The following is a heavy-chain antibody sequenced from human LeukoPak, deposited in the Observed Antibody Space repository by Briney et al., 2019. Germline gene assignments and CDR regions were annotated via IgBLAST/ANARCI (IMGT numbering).Heavy chain of an antibody. J-gene: IGHJ3*02. D-gene: IGHD1-26*01. CDR1: GGSISSSSYY. Sequence: PSETLSLTCTVSGGSISSSSYYWGWIRQPPGKGLEWIGSIYYSGSTYYNPSLKSRVTISVDTSKNQFSLKLSSVTAADTAVYYCAKTNSGSYSSAFDIWGQGTMVTVSS. V-gene: IGHV4-39*07. CDR3: AKTNSGSYSSAFDI. CDR2: IYYSGST.